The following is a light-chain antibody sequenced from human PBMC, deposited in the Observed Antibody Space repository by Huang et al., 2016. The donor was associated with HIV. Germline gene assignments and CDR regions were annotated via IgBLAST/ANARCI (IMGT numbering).Light chain of an antibody. J-gene: IGKJ2*01. CDR1: QNINTF. Sequence: DIQMTQSPSSLSTFVGDRVTITFRASQNINTFLQWYQEKPGKAPRLLIYSASSLEHGVPSRFSGSASGTEFTLTVSSVQPDDSATYYCQQTYRTPYTFGQGTKLDI. CDR3: QQTYRTPYT. CDR2: SAS. V-gene: IGKV1-39*01.